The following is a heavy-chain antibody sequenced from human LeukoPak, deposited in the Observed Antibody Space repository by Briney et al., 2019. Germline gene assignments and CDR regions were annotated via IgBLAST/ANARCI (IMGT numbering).Heavy chain of an antibody. CDR2: INAGNGNT. CDR1: GYTFTSYA. J-gene: IGHJ6*02. V-gene: IGHV1-3*01. D-gene: IGHD4-17*01. Sequence: GASVKVSCKASGYTFTSYAMHWVRQAPGQRLEWMGWINAGNGNTKYSQKFQGRVTITRDTSASTAYMELSSLRSEDTAVYYCARDQVPDGDSYYYYGMDVWGQGTTVTVSS. CDR3: ARDQVPDGDSYYYYGMDV.